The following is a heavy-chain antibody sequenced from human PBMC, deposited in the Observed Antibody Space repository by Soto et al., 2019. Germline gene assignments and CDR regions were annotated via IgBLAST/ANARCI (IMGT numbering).Heavy chain of an antibody. CDR2: IYYIGST. CDR3: ARFYMVRGVMGAFDI. D-gene: IGHD3-10*01. J-gene: IGHJ3*02. V-gene: IGHV4-31*03. CDR1: GGSISSGGYY. Sequence: PSETLSLTCTVSGGSISSGGYYWSWIRQHPGKGLEWIGYIYYIGSTYYNPSLKSRVSISLDTSKNQFSLKLSSVTAADTSVYYCARFYMVRGVMGAFDIWGQGTMVTVSS.